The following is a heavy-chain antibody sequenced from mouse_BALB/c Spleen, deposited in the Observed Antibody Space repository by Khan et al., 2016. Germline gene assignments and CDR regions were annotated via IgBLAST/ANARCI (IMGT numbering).Heavy chain of an antibody. D-gene: IGHD2-3*01. J-gene: IGHJ2*01. Sequence: QVQLKESGAELVRPGSSVKISCKASGYAFSSYWMNWVKQRPGQGLEWIGQIYPGDGDTNYNGKFKGKATLTADKSSSTAYMQLSRLTSEDSAVYFCARDDGSSDYWGQGTTLTVSS. V-gene: IGHV1-80*01. CDR1: GYAFSSYW. CDR2: IYPGDGDT. CDR3: ARDDGSSDY.